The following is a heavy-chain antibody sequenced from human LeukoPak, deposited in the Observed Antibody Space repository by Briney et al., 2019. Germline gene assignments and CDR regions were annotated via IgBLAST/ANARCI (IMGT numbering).Heavy chain of an antibody. CDR1: GYIFTNYE. D-gene: IGHD3-22*01. CDR2: MNPNSGNT. Sequence: APVKVSCKASGYIFTNYEIDWVRQATGQGLEWMGCMNPNSGNTDFAQKFQGRVTMTRNTSINTAYMELSSLKSEDTAIYYCARLGLYDSSGYWGQGTLITVSS. V-gene: IGHV1-8*01. CDR3: ARLGLYDSSGY. J-gene: IGHJ4*02.